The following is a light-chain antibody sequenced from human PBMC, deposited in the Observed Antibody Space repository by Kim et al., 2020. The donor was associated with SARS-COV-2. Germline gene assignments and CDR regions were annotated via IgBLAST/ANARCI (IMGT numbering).Light chain of an antibody. CDR1: QDISSY. CDR2: AAS. CDR3: QQYSNSPLT. J-gene: IGKJ4*01. Sequence: SDGDSVTLTCRARQDISSYVAWYPQKPGNAPNLLIYAASTLAPGIPSRFSGSGSGTDFTLTISSLDPEDFGIYYCQQYSNSPLTFGQGTKVDIK. V-gene: IGKV1-27*01.